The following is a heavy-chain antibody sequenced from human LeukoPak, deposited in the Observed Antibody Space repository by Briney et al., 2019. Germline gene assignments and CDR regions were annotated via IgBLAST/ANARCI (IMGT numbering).Heavy chain of an antibody. Sequence: SETLSLTCSVSGYSISSGSYWGWIRQPPGKGLEWIGSIYHSGSTYYNPSLKSRVTISVDTSKNQFSLKLSSVTAADTAVYYCARARIAATGTGINLDWFDPWGQGTLVTVSP. V-gene: IGHV4-38-2*02. J-gene: IGHJ5*02. CDR3: ARARIAATGTGINLDWFDP. CDR1: GYSISSGSY. D-gene: IGHD6-13*01. CDR2: IYHSGST.